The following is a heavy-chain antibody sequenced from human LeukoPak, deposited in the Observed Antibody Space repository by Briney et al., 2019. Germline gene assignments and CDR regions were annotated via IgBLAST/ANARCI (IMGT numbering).Heavy chain of an antibody. V-gene: IGHV1-18*01. CDR3: ARAKFSSSWYAGYFDY. J-gene: IGHJ4*02. D-gene: IGHD6-13*01. CDR2: ISAHNGNT. CDR1: GYTFTSYG. Sequence: GASVKVSCKASGYTFTSYGISWVRQAPGQGLEWMGWISAHNGNTNYAQKPQGRVTMTTDTSTSTAYMELRSLRSDDTAVYYCARAKFSSSWYAGYFDYWGQGTLVTVSS.